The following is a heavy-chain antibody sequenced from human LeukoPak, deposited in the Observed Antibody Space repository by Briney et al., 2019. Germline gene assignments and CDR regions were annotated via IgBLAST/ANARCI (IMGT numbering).Heavy chain of an antibody. V-gene: IGHV1-58*02. Sequence: SVKVSCKASGFTFTSSAMQWVRQARGQRLEWIGWIVVGSGNTNYAQKFQERVTITRDMSTSTAYMELSSLRSEDTAVYYCATLPQGTTVNAFVIWGQGTMVTVSS. J-gene: IGHJ3*02. D-gene: IGHD4-17*01. CDR2: IVVGSGNT. CDR1: GFTFTSSA. CDR3: ATLPQGTTVNAFVI.